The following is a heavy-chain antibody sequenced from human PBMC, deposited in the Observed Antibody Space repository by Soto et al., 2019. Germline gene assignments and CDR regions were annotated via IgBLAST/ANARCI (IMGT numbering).Heavy chain of an antibody. CDR3: ARVLYYGSGSYSAYGMDV. CDR2: VSPQFRTS. V-gene: IGHV1-69*01. J-gene: IGHJ6*02. D-gene: IGHD3-10*01. CDR1: GVSFNNNG. Sequence: QVQLVQSGAEVKKPESSVKVSCKTSGVSFNNNGIGWVRQAPGHGLEWMGGVSPQFRTSNYARKFEGRLSITADASTGTVSMELSSLTSEDTAQYYCARVLYYGSGSYSAYGMDVWGQGTTVTVSS.